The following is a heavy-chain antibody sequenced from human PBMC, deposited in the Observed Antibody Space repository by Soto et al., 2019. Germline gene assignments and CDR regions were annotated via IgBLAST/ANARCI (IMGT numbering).Heavy chain of an antibody. Sequence: ASVKVSCKASEYTFTSYTMHWVGQAPGQRLEWMGWINGGNGNTKYSQKFQGRVTITRDTSASTAYMELSSLRSDDTAVYYCTRELQGLYYFDYWGQGTLVTVSS. CDR2: INGGNGNT. CDR3: TRELQGLYYFDY. D-gene: IGHD4-4*01. CDR1: EYTFTSYT. V-gene: IGHV1-3*01. J-gene: IGHJ4*02.